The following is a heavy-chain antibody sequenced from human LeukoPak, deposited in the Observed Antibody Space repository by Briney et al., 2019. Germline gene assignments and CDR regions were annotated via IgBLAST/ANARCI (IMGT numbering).Heavy chain of an antibody. Sequence: SETLSLTCTVSGGSISSYYWSWIRQPPGKGLEWIGYIYYSGSNNYNPSLKSRVTISVDTSKNQFSLKLSSVTAADTAVYYCARDHRRGYSGYDWGYYYYYYGMDVWGQGTTVTVSS. V-gene: IGHV4-59*01. CDR2: IYYSGSN. D-gene: IGHD5-12*01. CDR3: ARDHRRGYSGYDWGYYYYYYGMDV. J-gene: IGHJ6*02. CDR1: GGSISSYY.